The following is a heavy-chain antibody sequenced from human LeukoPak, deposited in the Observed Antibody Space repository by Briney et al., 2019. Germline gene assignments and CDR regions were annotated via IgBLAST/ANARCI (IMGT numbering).Heavy chain of an antibody. Sequence: PSETLSLTCTVSGGSITNYYWSWIRQPAGKGLEWIGRIYTSGSTSYNPSLKSRVTMSIDTSKNQFSLKLSSLTAVDTAIYYCARGCSSTSCWLRMDVWGQGTTVTVSS. J-gene: IGHJ6*02. CDR2: IYTSGST. CDR1: GGSITNYY. CDR3: ARGCSSTSCWLRMDV. V-gene: IGHV4-4*07. D-gene: IGHD2-2*01.